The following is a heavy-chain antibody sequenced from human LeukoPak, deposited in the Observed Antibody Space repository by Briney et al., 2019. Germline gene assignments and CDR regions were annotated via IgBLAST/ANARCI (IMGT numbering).Heavy chain of an antibody. CDR3: ARDPNRSGPDFDC. CDR1: GFTFRNYA. CDR2: LSGSGDNT. Sequence: GGSLRLSCAASGFTFRNYAMNWVRQAPGKGLEWVSGLSGSGDNTSYTDSVKGRFTISRDNSRNTLYLQMNSLRAEDTAIYYCARDPNRSGPDFDCWGQGTLVIVSS. V-gene: IGHV3-23*01. D-gene: IGHD3-10*01. J-gene: IGHJ4*02.